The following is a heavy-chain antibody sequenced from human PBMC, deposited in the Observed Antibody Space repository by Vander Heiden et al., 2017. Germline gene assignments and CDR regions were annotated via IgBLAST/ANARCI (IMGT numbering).Heavy chain of an antibody. Sequence: VQPGGSLRLSCVASGFSFTSYAMTWVRQAPGKGLQWVSLITGSGGSTYYADSVKGRFTISRDDSKNTLYLQMNSLRAEDTAVYYCAKVWDRCGDYGWADYWGQGTLVTVSS. J-gene: IGHJ4*02. CDR3: AKVWDRCGDYGWADY. V-gene: IGHV3-23*01. CDR2: ITGSGGST. CDR1: GFSFTSYA. D-gene: IGHD4-17*01.